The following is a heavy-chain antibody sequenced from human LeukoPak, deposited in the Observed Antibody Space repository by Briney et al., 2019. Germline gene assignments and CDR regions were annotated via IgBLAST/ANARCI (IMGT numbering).Heavy chain of an antibody. CDR1: GGSISSSSYY. CDR2: IYTSGST. Sequence: SETLSLTCTVSGGSISSSSYYWSWIRQPAGKGLEWIGRIYTSGSTNYNPSLKSRVTISVDTSKNQVSLKLRSVTAADTAVYYCARTTEGYAGGPGYSYYYYMDVWGKGTTVTISS. V-gene: IGHV4-61*02. CDR3: ARTTEGYAGGPGYSYYYYMDV. D-gene: IGHD5-12*01. J-gene: IGHJ6*03.